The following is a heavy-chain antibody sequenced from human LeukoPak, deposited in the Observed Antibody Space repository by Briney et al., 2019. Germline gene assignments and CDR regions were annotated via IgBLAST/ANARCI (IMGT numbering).Heavy chain of an antibody. J-gene: IGHJ4*02. Sequence: ASVKVSCKASGYTFTSYGISWVRQAPGQGLEWMGWISAYNGNTNYAQKLQGRVTMTTDTSTGTAYMELRSLRSDDTAVYYCARVQCTNGVCYAEFDYWGQGTLVTVSS. D-gene: IGHD2-8*01. V-gene: IGHV1-18*01. CDR2: ISAYNGNT. CDR3: ARVQCTNGVCYAEFDY. CDR1: GYTFTSYG.